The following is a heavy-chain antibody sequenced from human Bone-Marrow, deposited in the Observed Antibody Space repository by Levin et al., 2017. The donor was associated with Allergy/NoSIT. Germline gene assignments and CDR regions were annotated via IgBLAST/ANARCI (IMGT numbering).Heavy chain of an antibody. J-gene: IGHJ4*02. CDR3: AKGLNWGSPNTFDD. CDR1: GFTFDDFA. V-gene: IGHV3-9*01. D-gene: IGHD7-27*01. CDR2: INWNRGII. Sequence: PGGSLRLSCAASGFTFDDFAMHWVRQVPGKGLEWVSGINWNRGIIGYADSVKDRFTISRDNARNSLFLQMNSLGPEDTALYYCAKGLNWGSPNTFDDGGQGTLVTVSS.